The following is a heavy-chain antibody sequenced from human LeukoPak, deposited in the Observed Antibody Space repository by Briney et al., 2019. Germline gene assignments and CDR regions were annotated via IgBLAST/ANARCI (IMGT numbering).Heavy chain of an antibody. Sequence: SETLSLTCTVSGVSISSSSYYWGWIRQPPGKGLEWIGEIYHSGSTNYNPSLKSRVTISVDKSKNQFSLKLSSVTAADTAVYYCARGGFLARWFYANQKDAYYFDYWGQGTLVTVSS. D-gene: IGHD2/OR15-2a*01. J-gene: IGHJ4*02. CDR2: IYHSGST. CDR3: ARGGFLARWFYANQKDAYYFDY. CDR1: GVSISSSSYY. V-gene: IGHV4-39*07.